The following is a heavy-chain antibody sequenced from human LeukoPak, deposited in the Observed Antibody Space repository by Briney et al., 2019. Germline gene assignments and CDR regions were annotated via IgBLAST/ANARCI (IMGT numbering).Heavy chain of an antibody. CDR2: IYTSGST. CDR3: AREGGQIAAAGNFDY. CDR1: GGSISSYY. Sequence: PSETLSLTCTVSGGSISSYYWSWIRQPAGKGLEWLGRIYTSGSTNYNPSPKSRVTKQVDTSKKEFSVKLSDVPAAGTAVYYCAREGGQIAAAGNFDYWGQATLVTVCS. V-gene: IGHV4-4*07. D-gene: IGHD6-13*01. J-gene: IGHJ4*02.